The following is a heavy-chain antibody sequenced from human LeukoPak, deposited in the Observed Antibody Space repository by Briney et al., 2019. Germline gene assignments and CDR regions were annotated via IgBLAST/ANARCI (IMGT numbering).Heavy chain of an antibody. J-gene: IGHJ4*02. CDR1: GGSITSGNYY. CDR2: IYISGGT. Sequence: PSQTLSLSCTVSGGSITSGNYYWSWIRQPAGKGLEWIGRIYISGGTDYNPSLKSRVTISVDTSKNQFSLKLSSVTAADTAVYYCARVPREWMRGGPYYFDYWGQGTLVTVSS. V-gene: IGHV4-61*02. CDR3: ARVPREWMRGGPYYFDY. D-gene: IGHD3-3*01.